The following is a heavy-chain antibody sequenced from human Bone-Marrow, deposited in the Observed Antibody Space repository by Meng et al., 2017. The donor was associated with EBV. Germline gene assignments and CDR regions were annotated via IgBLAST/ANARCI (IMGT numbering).Heavy chain of an antibody. CDR2: MNPKSGYT. CDR3: ARVAGPTDY. CDR1: GYTFTSYY. Sequence: QVHLVQSGAEVKKPGVLVKVSCKASGYTFTSYYMHWVRQATGQGLEWVGWMNPKSGYTGFAQRFPGRVTLTRDTSISTAYMDLSSLTFEDTAVYYCARVAGPTDYCGLGTLVTVSS. V-gene: IGHV1-8*02. J-gene: IGHJ4*02.